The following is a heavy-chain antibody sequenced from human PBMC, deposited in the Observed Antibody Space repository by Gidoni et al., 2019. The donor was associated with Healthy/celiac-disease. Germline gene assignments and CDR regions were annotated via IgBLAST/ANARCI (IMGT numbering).Heavy chain of an antibody. D-gene: IGHD3-10*01. V-gene: IGHV3-53*01. CDR3: ARDLSPYYYGSGSYFGY. J-gene: IGHJ4*02. CDR1: GFTVSSNY. Sequence: EVQLVESGGGLIQPGGSLRLSCAASGFTVSSNYMSWVRQAPGKGLELVSVIYSGGSTYYADSVKGRFTISRDNSKNTLYLQMNSLRAEDTAVYYCARDLSPYYYGSGSYFGYWGQGTLVTVSS. CDR2: IYSGGST.